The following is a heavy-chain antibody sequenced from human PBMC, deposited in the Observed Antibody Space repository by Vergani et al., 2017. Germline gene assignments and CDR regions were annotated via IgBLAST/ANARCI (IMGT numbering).Heavy chain of an antibody. CDR2: ISASGAPT. J-gene: IGHJ4*01. V-gene: IGHV3-23*01. CDR1: GFIFSTYA. D-gene: IGHD1-20*01. CDR3: ARAYGRYDWFDY. Sequence: EVQLLESGGDLVQPGGSLRLSCTASGFIFSTYAISWVRQAPGKGLEWVSGISASGAPTYYAGSVTGRVTISRDNSKSTLYLQMNSLRVEDTAVYYCARAYGRYDWFDYWGQRTLVTVSS.